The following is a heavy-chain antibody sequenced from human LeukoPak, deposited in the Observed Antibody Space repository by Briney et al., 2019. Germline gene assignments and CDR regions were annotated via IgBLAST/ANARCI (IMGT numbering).Heavy chain of an antibody. D-gene: IGHD1-26*01. CDR3: AKDLGSYYFY. CDR2: ISTSSNYI. Sequence: GGSLRLSCAASGFTFSSYNMNWVRQAPGKGLEWVSSISTSSNYIYYADSVKGRFTISRDNSKNTLYLQMNSLRAEDTAVYYCAKDLGSYYFYWGQGTLVTVSS. CDR1: GFTFSSYN. J-gene: IGHJ4*02. V-gene: IGHV3-21*04.